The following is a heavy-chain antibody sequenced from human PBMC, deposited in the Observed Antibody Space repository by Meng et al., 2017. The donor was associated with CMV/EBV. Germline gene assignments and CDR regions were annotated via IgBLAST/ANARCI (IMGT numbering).Heavy chain of an antibody. V-gene: IGHV1-69*05. Sequence: SVKVSCKASGYTFTSFDINWVRQAPGQGLEWMGGIIPIFGTANYAQKFQGRVTITTDESTSTAYMELSSLRSEDTAVYYCARGYCSSTSCYNAFDIWGQGTMVTVSS. CDR2: IIPIFGTA. J-gene: IGHJ3*02. CDR3: ARGYCSSTSCYNAFDI. CDR1: GYTFTSFD. D-gene: IGHD2-2*02.